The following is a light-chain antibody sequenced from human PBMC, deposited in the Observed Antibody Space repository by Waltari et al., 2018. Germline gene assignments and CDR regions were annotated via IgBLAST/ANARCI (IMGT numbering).Light chain of an antibody. V-gene: IGKV1-39*01. CDR1: QTLGRY. Sequence: DIQLTQSPSSLSAAVGDSVTITCWASQTLGRYLNWYQQKTGKAPKLLIFEVSTLQSGVPPRFSGTGSGTEFTLTITSLQPEDFATYYCQQNYASPITFGQGTRLEIK. CDR2: EVS. CDR3: QQNYASPIT. J-gene: IGKJ5*01.